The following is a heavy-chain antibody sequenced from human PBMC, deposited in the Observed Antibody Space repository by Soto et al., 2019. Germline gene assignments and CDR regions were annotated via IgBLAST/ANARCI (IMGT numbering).Heavy chain of an antibody. J-gene: IGHJ4*02. V-gene: IGHV4-4*02. CDR3: ARSFGWYAIDY. CDR2: ISHSGSV. Sequence: QVLLQESGPGLVQPSGTLSLSCAVSGGSISSNYFWGWVRQPPGKGLEWLGDISHSGSVNYNPSLKSRVTLSIDKSKNQFSLKLNSVTAAVTAVYYCARSFGWYAIDYWGQGTLVIVSS. CDR1: GGSISSNYF. D-gene: IGHD6-19*01.